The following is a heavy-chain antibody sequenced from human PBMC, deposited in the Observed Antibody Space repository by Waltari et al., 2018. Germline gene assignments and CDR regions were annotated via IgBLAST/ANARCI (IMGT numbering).Heavy chain of an antibody. J-gene: IGHJ4*02. CDR3: ARAITISSGGTDY. Sequence: EVQLVESGGGLVKPGGSLRLSCAASGFTFSSYSMNWVRQAPGKGVEWVADISSSKSYLSYADSVKGRFTISIDNAKNSLYLQMNSLRAEDTAVYYCARAITISSGGTDYWGQGTLVTVSS. D-gene: IGHD3-9*01. CDR2: ISSSKSYL. V-gene: IGHV3-21*01. CDR1: GFTFSSYS.